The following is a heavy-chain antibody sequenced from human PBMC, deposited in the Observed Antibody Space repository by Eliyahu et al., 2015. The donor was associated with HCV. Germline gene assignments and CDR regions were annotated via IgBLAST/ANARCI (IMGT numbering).Heavy chain of an antibody. CDR1: GFTXSGYX. CDR3: ARSPDRDCLEHCSNWFDP. D-gene: IGHD5-24*01. J-gene: IGHJ5*02. Sequence: EVQLVESGGGLVQPGGSLKLSCTASGFTXSGYXXHWVRQASGKGAGWGGRIGSNGXPHATAYGASAKGRFSISRDDWENRAHLQMNSLRSEDTAVYYCARSPDRDCLEHCSNWFDPWGQGTLVTVSS. V-gene: IGHV3-73*01. CDR2: IGSNGXPHAT.